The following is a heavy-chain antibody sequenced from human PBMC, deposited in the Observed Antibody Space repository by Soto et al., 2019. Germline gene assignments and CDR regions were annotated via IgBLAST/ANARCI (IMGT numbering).Heavy chain of an antibody. J-gene: IGHJ4*02. CDR1: GFTFGDSY. D-gene: IGHD2-15*01. V-gene: IGHV3-11*06. CDR2: ISPGGRYP. CDR3: GRGGGGGLSDL. Sequence: PGGSLRLSCAGSGFTFGDSYMSWIRQAPGKGLEWLSYISPGGRYPAYADSVKGRFTISRDNAKRSLYLQMMSLTAEDTAIYYCGRGGGGGLSDLGGQGTMLTV.